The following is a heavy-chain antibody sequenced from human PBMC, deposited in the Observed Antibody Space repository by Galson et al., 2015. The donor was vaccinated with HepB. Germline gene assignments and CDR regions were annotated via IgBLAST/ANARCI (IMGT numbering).Heavy chain of an antibody. CDR2: INHSGST. J-gene: IGHJ5*02. V-gene: IGHV4-34*01. CDR1: GGSFSGYY. D-gene: IGHD2-2*01. Sequence: TLSLTCAVYGGSFSGYYWSWIRQPPGKGLEWIGEINHSGSTNYNPSLKSRVTVSVDTSKNQFSLKLSSVTAADTAVYYCAGPSLKYCSSTSCSKGYNWFDPWGQGTLVTVSS. CDR3: AGPSLKYCSSTSCSKGYNWFDP.